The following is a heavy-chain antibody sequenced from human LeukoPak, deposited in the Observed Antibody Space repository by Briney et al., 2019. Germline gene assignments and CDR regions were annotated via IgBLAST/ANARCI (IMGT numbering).Heavy chain of an antibody. Sequence: RTGGSLRLSCAASGFTFSSYEMNWVRQAPGKGLEWVSYISSSGSTIYYADSVKGRFTISRDNAKSSLYLQMNSLRAEDTAVYYCAELGITMIGGVWGKGTTVTISS. D-gene: IGHD3-10*02. CDR3: AELGITMIGGV. J-gene: IGHJ6*04. V-gene: IGHV3-48*03. CDR2: ISSSGSTI. CDR1: GFTFSSYE.